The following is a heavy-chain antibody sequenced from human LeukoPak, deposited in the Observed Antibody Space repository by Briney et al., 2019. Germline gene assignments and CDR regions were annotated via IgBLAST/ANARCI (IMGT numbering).Heavy chain of an antibody. CDR2: IYHSGST. V-gene: IGHV4-38-2*02. D-gene: IGHD4-23*01. CDR3: ARGEVTPTGAFDI. Sequence: SETLSLTCIVSGYSISSGYYWGWIRQPPGKGLEWIGSIYHSGSTYYNPSLKSRVTISVDTSKNQFSLKLSSVTAADTAVYYCARGEVTPTGAFDIWGQGTTVTVSS. J-gene: IGHJ3*02. CDR1: GYSISSGYY.